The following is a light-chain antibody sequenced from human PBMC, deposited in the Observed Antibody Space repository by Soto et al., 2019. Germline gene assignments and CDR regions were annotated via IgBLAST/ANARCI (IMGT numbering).Light chain of an antibody. Sequence: QSALTQPPSASGTPGQRVIISCSGGSSNIGRNTVNWYQHLPGTAPRLLIYTNDQRPSGVPDRFSGSKSGTSASLAISGLQSEDEADYYCVDRHATSSFVFGTAT. CDR1: SSNIGRNT. V-gene: IGLV1-44*01. CDR2: TND. J-gene: IGLJ1*01. CDR3: VDRHATSSFV.